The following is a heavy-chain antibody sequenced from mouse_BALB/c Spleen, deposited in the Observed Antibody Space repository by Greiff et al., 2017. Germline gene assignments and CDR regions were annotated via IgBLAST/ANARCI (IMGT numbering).Heavy chain of an antibody. V-gene: IGHV5-9-4*01. D-gene: IGHD1-1*01. CDR3: ARDSPYYYGSSPWFAY. CDR2: ISSGGSYT. CDR1: GFTFSSYA. Sequence: EVMLVESGGGLVKPGGSLKLSCAASGFTFSSYAMSWVRQSPEKRLEWVAEISSGGSYTYYPDTVTGRFTISRDNAKNTLYLEMSSLRSEDTAMYYCARDSPYYYGSSPWFAYWGQGTLVTVSA. J-gene: IGHJ3*01.